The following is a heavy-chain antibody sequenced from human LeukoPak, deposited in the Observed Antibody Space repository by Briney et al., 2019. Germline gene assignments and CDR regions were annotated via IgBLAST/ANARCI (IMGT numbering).Heavy chain of an antibody. CDR2: IYYSGST. CDR3: ARRSGSYAFDY. J-gene: IGHJ4*02. V-gene: IGHV4-59*08. D-gene: IGHD1-26*01. Sequence: PSEALSLTCTVSGASISSHYWNWIRQPPGKGLEWIGYIYYSGSTHYNPSLKSRVTISVDTSKNQFSLKLSSVTAADTAVYYCARRSGSYAFDYWGQGTLVTVSS. CDR1: GASISSHY.